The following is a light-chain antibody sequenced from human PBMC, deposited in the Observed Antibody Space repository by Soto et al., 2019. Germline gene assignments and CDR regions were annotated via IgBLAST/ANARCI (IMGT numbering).Light chain of an antibody. Sequence: DIYLTQSPSSVSSSVGDSVTITCRASQDISSWLAWYQQKPGKAPKLLIYTASLLEIGVPSRFSGSGFGTDFTLTVSSLQPEDVENYYCQQYNTLVTFGGGTKVEI. CDR3: QQYNTLVT. CDR1: QDISSW. J-gene: IGKJ4*01. CDR2: TAS. V-gene: IGKV1D-12*01.